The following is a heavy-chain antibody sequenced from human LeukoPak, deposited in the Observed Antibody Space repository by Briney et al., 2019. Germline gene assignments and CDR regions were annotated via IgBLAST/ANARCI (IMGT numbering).Heavy chain of an antibody. V-gene: IGHV1-46*01. CDR1: GYTFTSYY. D-gene: IGHD3-3*01. CDR3: AREGSDFWSGYSFDY. J-gene: IGHJ4*02. Sequence: ASVKLSCKASGYTFTSYYMHWVRQSPGQALEWMGIIHPSGGSTSYAQKFQGRVSMTRDTSTSTVYMELSSLRSEDTAVYYCAREGSDFWSGYSFDYWGQGTLVTVSS. CDR2: IHPSGGST.